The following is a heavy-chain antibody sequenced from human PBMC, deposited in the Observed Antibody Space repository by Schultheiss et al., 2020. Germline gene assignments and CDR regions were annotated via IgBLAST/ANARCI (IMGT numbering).Heavy chain of an antibody. CDR3: AREHCSSTSCYAGYFQH. D-gene: IGHD2-2*01. CDR2: ISASGGST. V-gene: IGHV3-23*01. CDR1: GYTFDNHP. J-gene: IGHJ1*01. Sequence: GGSLRLSCAASGYTFDNHPMSWVRQAPGKGLEWVSAISASGGSTYYADSVKGRFTISRDNSKNTLYLQMNSLRAEDTAVYYCAREHCSSTSCYAGYFQHWGQGTLVTVSS.